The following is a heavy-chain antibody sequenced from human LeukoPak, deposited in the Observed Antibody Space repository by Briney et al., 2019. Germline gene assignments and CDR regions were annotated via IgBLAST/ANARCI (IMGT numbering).Heavy chain of an antibody. J-gene: IGHJ4*02. CDR2: IYTSGST. CDR1: GGSISSGGYY. V-gene: IGHV4-61*02. D-gene: IGHD5-18*01. Sequence: PSQTLSLTCTVSGGSISSGGYYWSWIRQPAGKGLEWIGRIYTSGSTNYNPSLKSRATISVDTSKNRFSLKLSSVTAADTAVYYCARADVDTAFLDYWGQGTLVTVSS. CDR3: ARADVDTAFLDY.